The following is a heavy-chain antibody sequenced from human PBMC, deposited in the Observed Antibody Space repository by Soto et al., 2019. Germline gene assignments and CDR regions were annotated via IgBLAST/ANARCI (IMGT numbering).Heavy chain of an antibody. V-gene: IGHV4-34*01. Sequence: SETLSLTCAVYRESFSGYYWSWIRQPPGKGLEWIGEINHSGSTNYNPSLKSRVTISVDTSKNQFSLNLNSVTAADTAVYYCATRITIIRGGYNWGQGTLVTVSS. J-gene: IGHJ4*02. CDR3: ATRITIIRGGYN. CDR2: INHSGST. CDR1: RESFSGYY. D-gene: IGHD3-10*01.